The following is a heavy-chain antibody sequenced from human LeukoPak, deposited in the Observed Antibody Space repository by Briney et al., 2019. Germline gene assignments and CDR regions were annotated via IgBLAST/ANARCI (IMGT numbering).Heavy chain of an antibody. CDR3: ARRRYYGSGSYYLDNWFDP. CDR1: GGSFSGYY. J-gene: IGHJ5*02. CDR2: ISHSGST. Sequence: PSETLSLTCAVYGGSFSGYYWSWIRQPPGKGLEWIGEISHSGSTNYNPSLKSRVTISVDTSKNQFSLKLSSVTAADTAVYYCARRRYYGSGSYYLDNWFDPWGQGTLVTVSS. D-gene: IGHD3-10*01. V-gene: IGHV4-34*01.